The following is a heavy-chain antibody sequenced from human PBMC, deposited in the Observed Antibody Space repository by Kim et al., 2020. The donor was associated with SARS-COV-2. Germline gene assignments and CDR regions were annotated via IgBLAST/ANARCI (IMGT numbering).Heavy chain of an antibody. J-gene: IGHJ4*02. CDR2: LTPIDGAT. D-gene: IGHD1-26*01. CDR1: GYTFTNYK. CDR3: ARDTTKWSFDY. V-gene: IGHV1-46*01. Sequence: PSVKVSCKASGYTFTNYKMHWVRQAPGQGLEWMGILTPIDGATTYAQKFQGRVTLTRDTSTSTVYMELSSLGSGDTAVYYCARDTTKWSFDYWGQGTLVTVSS.